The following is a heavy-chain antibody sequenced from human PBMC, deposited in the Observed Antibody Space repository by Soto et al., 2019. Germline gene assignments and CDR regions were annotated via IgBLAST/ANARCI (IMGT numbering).Heavy chain of an antibody. CDR1: GFTFSWYW. Sequence: GGSLRLSCAASGFTFSWYWMSWVSQAPGKGLEWVANIKQDGSEKYYVDSVKGRFTISRDNAKNSLYLQMNSLRAEDTAVYYCTREETLRGSTIGYFDYWGQGTLGTVSS. CDR2: IKQDGSEK. CDR3: TREETLRGSTIGYFDY. J-gene: IGHJ4*02. V-gene: IGHV3-7*03. D-gene: IGHD1-26*01.